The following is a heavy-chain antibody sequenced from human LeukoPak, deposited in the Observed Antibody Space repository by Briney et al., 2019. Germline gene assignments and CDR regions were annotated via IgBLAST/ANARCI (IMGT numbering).Heavy chain of an antibody. D-gene: IGHD6-6*01. CDR3: ARGFVSYYYMDV. CDR2: IYYSGST. J-gene: IGHJ6*03. V-gene: IGHV4-59*01. CDR1: GGSISSYY. Sequence: SETLSLTCTVSGGSISSYYWSWIRQPPGKGLEWIGYIYYSGSTNYNPSLKSRVTISVDTSKNQFSLKQSSVTAADTAVYYCARGFVSYYYMDVWGKGTTVTVSS.